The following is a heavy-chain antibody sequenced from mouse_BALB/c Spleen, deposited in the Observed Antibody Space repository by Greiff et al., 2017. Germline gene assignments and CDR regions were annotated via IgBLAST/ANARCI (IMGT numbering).Heavy chain of an antibody. CDR2: IWGDGST. Sequence: QVQLKESGPGLVAPSQSLSITCTVSGFSLTGYGVNWVRQPPGKGLEWLGMIWGDGSTDYNSALKSRLSISKDNSKSQVFLKMNSLQTDDTARYYCARDDGDGYCSFAYWGQGTLVTVSA. CDR3: ARDDGDGYCSFAY. D-gene: IGHD2-3*01. CDR1: GFSLTGYG. J-gene: IGHJ3*01. V-gene: IGHV2-6-7*01.